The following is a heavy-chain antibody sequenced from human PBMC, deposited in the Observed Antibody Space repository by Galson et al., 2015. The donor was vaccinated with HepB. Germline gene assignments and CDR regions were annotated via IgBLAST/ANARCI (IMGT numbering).Heavy chain of an antibody. D-gene: IGHD3-22*01. V-gene: IGHV4-31*03. J-gene: IGHJ4*02. CDR2: IYYSGST. CDR3: ARSHYYDSRDDY. Sequence: TLSLTCTVSGGSISSGGYYWSWIRQHPGKGLEWIGYIYYSGSTYYNPSLKSRVTISVDTSKNQFSLKLSSVTAADTAVYYCARSHYYDSRDDYWGQGTLVTVSS. CDR1: GGSISSGGYY.